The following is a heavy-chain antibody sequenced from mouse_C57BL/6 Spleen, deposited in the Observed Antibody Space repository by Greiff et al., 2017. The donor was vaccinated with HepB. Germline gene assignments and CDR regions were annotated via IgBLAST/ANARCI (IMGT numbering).Heavy chain of an antibody. CDR1: GYTFTDYN. CDR3: ANYDGYYEGFAY. D-gene: IGHD2-3*01. J-gene: IGHJ3*01. CDR2: INPNNGGT. V-gene: IGHV1-22*01. Sequence: EVQLQQSGPELVKPGASVKMSCKASGYTFTDYNMHWVKQSHGKSLEWIGYINPNNGGTSYNQKFKGKATLTVNKSSSTAYMELRSLTSEASAVYYCANYDGYYEGFAYWGQGTLVTVSA.